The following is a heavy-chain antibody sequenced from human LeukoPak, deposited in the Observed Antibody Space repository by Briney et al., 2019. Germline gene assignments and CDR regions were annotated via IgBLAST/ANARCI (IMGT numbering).Heavy chain of an antibody. Sequence: TSETLSLTCTVSGGSISSYYWSWIRQPAGKGLEWIGRIYTSGSTNYNPSFKSRVTMSVDTSKNQFSLKLSSVTAADTAVYYCATSLYLDAFDIWGQGTMVTVSS. CDR2: IYTSGST. D-gene: IGHD2-8*01. CDR3: ATSLYLDAFDI. V-gene: IGHV4-4*07. CDR1: GGSISSYY. J-gene: IGHJ3*02.